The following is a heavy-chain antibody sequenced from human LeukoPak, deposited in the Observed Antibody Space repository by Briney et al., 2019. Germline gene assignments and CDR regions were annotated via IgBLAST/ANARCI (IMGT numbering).Heavy chain of an antibody. D-gene: IGHD2-2*03. V-gene: IGHV4-30-4*08. CDR1: GGSISSGDYY. Sequence: SQTLSLTCTVSGGSISSGDYYWSWIRQPPGKGLEWIGYIYYSGSTDYNPSLKSRVTISVDTSKNQFSLKQSSVTAADTAVYYCARCMDIAVEPPVSGGAFDIWGQGTMVTVSS. J-gene: IGHJ3*02. CDR2: IYYSGST. CDR3: ARCMDIAVEPPVSGGAFDI.